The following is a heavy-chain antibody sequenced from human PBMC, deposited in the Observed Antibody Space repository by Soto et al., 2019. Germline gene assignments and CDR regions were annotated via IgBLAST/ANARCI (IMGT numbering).Heavy chain of an antibody. CDR2: ISYDGSNK. CDR1: GFTFSSYA. CDR3: AREEVVAFDY. V-gene: IGHV3-30-3*01. J-gene: IGHJ4*02. Sequence: QVQLVESGGGVVQPGRSLRLSCAASGFTFSSYAMHWVRQAPGKGLEWVAVISYDGSNKYYADSVKGRFTISRDNSKNTLDLQMNSLRAEDTAVYYCAREEVVAFDYWGQGTLVTVSS. D-gene: IGHD2-15*01.